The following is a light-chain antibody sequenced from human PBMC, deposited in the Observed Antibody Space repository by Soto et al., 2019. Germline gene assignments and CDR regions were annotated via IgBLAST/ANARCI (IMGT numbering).Light chain of an antibody. CDR2: EVS. CDR1: SSDVGAYKS. V-gene: IGLV2-8*01. Sequence: QSALTQPPSASGSPGQSVTISCTGTSSDVGAYKSVSWYQQYPGKAPKIMIYEVSKRPSGVPDRFSGSKSGNTASLTVSGLQAEDEADYYCTSYVGSAMLVFGGGTKLTVL. CDR3: TSYVGSAMLV. J-gene: IGLJ3*02.